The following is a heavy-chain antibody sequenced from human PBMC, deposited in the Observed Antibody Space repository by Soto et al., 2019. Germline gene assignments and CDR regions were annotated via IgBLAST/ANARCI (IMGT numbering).Heavy chain of an antibody. CDR3: ARDRESYYGSGSHFDY. V-gene: IGHV4-31*03. CDR1: GGSISSGGYY. D-gene: IGHD3-10*01. CDR2: IYYSGST. J-gene: IGHJ4*02. Sequence: QVQLQESGPGLVKPSQTLSLTCTVSGGSISSGGYYWSWIRQHPGKGLEWIGYIYYSGSTYYNPSLKSRVTISVDPSKNQFSLKLSSVTAADTAVYYCARDRESYYGSGSHFDYWGQGTLVTVSS.